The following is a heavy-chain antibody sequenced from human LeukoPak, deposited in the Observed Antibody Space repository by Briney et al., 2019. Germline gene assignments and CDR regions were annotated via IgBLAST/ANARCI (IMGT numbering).Heavy chain of an antibody. CDR3: ARALLVRNGYNYSPNYFDY. CDR2: IYSGSST. D-gene: IGHD5-24*01. J-gene: IGHJ4*02. Sequence: PGGSLRLSCAASGLTVSSNYMSWVRQAPGKGLEWVSLIYSGSSTYYADSVKGRFTISRDNSKNTLYLQMNSLRAEDTAVYYCARALLVRNGYNYSPNYFDYWGQGTLVTVSS. CDR1: GLTVSSNY. V-gene: IGHV3-53*01.